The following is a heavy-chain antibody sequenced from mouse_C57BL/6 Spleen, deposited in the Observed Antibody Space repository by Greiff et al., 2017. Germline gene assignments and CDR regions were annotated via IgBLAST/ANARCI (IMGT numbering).Heavy chain of an antibody. CDR1: GYTFTSYW. Sequence: QVQLQQPGAELVRPGSSVKLSCKASGYTFTSYWMDWVKQRPGQGLEWIGNIYPSDSETHYNQKFKDKATLTVDKSSSTAYMQLSSLTSVDSAVYYCARREGREYFDYWGQGTTLTVSS. D-gene: IGHD3-3*01. V-gene: IGHV1-61*01. J-gene: IGHJ2*01. CDR3: ARREGREYFDY. CDR2: IYPSDSET.